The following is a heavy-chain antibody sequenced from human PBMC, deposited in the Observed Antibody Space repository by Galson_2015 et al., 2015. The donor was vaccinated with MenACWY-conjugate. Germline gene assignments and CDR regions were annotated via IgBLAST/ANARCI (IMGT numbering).Heavy chain of an antibody. CDR2: ISAYNGNT. D-gene: IGHD3-9*01. CDR3: ARDILTRNWFDP. CDR1: GYTFTSYG. V-gene: IGHV1-18*01. Sequence: SVKVSCKASGYTFTSYGISWVRQAPGQGLEWMGWISAYNGNTNYAQKLQGRVTMTTDTSTSTAYMELRSLRSEDTAVYYCARDILTRNWFDPWGQGTLVTVSS. J-gene: IGHJ5*02.